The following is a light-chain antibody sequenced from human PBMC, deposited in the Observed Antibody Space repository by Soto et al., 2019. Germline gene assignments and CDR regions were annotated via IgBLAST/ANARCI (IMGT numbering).Light chain of an antibody. J-gene: IGKJ1*01. Sequence: ERVMTQSPAALSVSLGERATLSCRASQSVDNKLAWYQFKPGQAPRLLIYGASTRATGVPTRFSGSGSGTEFTLTIGSLQSEDFAFYYCVQYYGWPKTFGQGTEVEIK. CDR1: QSVDNK. V-gene: IGKV3-15*01. CDR2: GAS. CDR3: VQYYGWPKT.